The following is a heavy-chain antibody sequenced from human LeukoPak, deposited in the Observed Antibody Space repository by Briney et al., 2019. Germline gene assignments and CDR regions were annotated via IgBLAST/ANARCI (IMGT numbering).Heavy chain of an antibody. Sequence: GGSLRLSCAASGFTVSNKYMTWVRQAPGKGLEWVSLIYSDGRTYYADSVKGRCTISRDNSKNTLYLQMNSLRVEDTAVYYCAKGRVRGVIITIFDYWGQGTLVTVSS. CDR1: GFTVSNKY. V-gene: IGHV3-53*01. D-gene: IGHD3-10*01. J-gene: IGHJ4*02. CDR2: IYSDGRT. CDR3: AKGRVRGVIITIFDY.